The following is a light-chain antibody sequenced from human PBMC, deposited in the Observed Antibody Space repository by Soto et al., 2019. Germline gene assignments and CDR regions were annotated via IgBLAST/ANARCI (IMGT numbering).Light chain of an antibody. J-gene: IGKJ1*01. V-gene: IGKV3-11*01. CDR3: QPRSSWPRT. Sequence: DIVLTQSPATLSLSPGDRATLSCRASQSAGSSLAWYRQHPGQSPRLLIQDAAYRASGTPARISGSGSGTDFTLSITSLQPEDFAVYYCQPRSSWPRTFGRETKVEV. CDR1: QSAGSS. CDR2: DAA.